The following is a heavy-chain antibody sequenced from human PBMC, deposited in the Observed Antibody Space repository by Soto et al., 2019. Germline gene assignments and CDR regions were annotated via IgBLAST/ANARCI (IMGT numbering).Heavy chain of an antibody. CDR3: ARDHGDSSGWYRNYYYGMDV. D-gene: IGHD6-19*01. J-gene: IGHJ6*02. CDR2: INPNSGGT. Sequence: QVQLVQSGAEVKKPGASVKVSCKASGYTFTGYYMHWVRQAPGQGLEWMGWINPNSGGTNYAQKFQGWVTMTRDTSISKAYMELSRLRSDDTAVYYCARDHGDSSGWYRNYYYGMDVWGQGTTVTVSS. CDR1: GYTFTGYY. V-gene: IGHV1-2*04.